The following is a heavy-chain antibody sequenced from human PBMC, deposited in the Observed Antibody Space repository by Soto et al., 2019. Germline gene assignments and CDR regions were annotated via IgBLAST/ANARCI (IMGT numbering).Heavy chain of an antibody. D-gene: IGHD6-25*01. CDR3: ARGETQQRRDH. CDR1: GDSITSDKW. V-gene: IGHV4-4*02. CDR2: IYHSGSS. J-gene: IGHJ4*02. Sequence: QVQLQESGPGLVKPSGTLSLTCAVSGDSITSDKWCSWIRQPPGKGLQWIGAIYHSGSSKYNPSLKSRVILSVDKSKNLFSLKVSPVTAADTAVYYCARGETQQRRDHWGQGTLVTVSS.